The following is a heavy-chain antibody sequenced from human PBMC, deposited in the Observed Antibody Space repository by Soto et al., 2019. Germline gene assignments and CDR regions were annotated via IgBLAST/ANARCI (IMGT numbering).Heavy chain of an antibody. CDR2: FDPEDGET. Sequence: ASVKVSCKVSGYTLTELSMNWVRQAPGKGLEWMGGFDPEDGETIYAQKFQGRVTMTEDTSTDTAYMELSSLRSEDTAVYYCATEADCGGDCRPLDYWGQGTLVTVSS. CDR1: GYTLTELS. CDR3: ATEADCGGDCRPLDY. V-gene: IGHV1-24*01. D-gene: IGHD2-21*02. J-gene: IGHJ4*02.